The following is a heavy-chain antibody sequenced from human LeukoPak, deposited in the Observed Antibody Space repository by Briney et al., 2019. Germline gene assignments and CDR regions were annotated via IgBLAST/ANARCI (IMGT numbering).Heavy chain of an antibody. D-gene: IGHD6-13*01. CDR2: IRYDGSNT. Sequence: GGSLRLSCAASGFSFSDYGMHWVRQARGKGLEGGAFIRYDGSNTYYGDSVKGRFTISRDNSKNTLYLQMNSLRAEDTAVYYCARDLGSSWYYFDYWGQGTLVTVPS. CDR3: ARDLGSSWYYFDY. CDR1: GFSFSDYG. J-gene: IGHJ4*02. V-gene: IGHV3-30*02.